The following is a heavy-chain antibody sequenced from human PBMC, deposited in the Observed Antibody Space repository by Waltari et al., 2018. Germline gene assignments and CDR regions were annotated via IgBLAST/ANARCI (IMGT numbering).Heavy chain of an antibody. CDR2: ISYPGAT. V-gene: IGHV4-39*01. D-gene: IGHD5-12*01. Sequence: QLQLQESGPRLVQPPQTLSLTCTVPGASLTSNPPYSGWSRQPPGPGLEWIGTISYPGATYSSPSLKGRVTISRDTSKNQLALTLGSVTAADTALYYCATYIGASRGTAAFDVWGQGTMVTVSS. CDR1: GASLTSNPPY. CDR3: ATYIGASRGTAAFDV. J-gene: IGHJ3*01.